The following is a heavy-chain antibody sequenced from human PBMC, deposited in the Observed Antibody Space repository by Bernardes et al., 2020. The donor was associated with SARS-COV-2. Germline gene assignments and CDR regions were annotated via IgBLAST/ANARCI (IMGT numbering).Heavy chain of an antibody. J-gene: IGHJ4*02. D-gene: IGHD6-19*01. V-gene: IGHV3-21*06. Sequence: GGSLRLSCAASGFTFTNHTMNWVRQAPGKGLEWVSSISSSSSYIFYADEVKGRFTISRDNAKNSVYLQMNSLRAEDTAVYYCARIDEVTGRDYWGQGTLVTVSS. CDR1: GFTFTNHT. CDR2: ISSSSSYI. CDR3: ARIDEVTGRDY.